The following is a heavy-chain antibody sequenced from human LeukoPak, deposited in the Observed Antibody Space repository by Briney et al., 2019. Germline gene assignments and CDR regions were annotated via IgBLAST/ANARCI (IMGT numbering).Heavy chain of an antibody. Sequence: GGSLRLSCAASGFTFSNTWMSWVRQAPGKGLEWVGRIKSKTDGGTTDYAAPEKGRFTISRDDSKNTLYLQMNSLKTEDTAVYYCTTDVHQLPIYYYYYYYMDVWGRGTTVTVSS. D-gene: IGHD2-2*01. CDR3: TTDVHQLPIYYYYYYYMDV. CDR2: IKSKTDGGTT. V-gene: IGHV3-15*01. J-gene: IGHJ6*03. CDR1: GFTFSNTW.